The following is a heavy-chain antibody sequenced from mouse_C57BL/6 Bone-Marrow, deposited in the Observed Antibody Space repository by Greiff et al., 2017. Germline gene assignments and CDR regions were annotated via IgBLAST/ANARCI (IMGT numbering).Heavy chain of an antibody. J-gene: IGHJ3*01. Sequence: QVQLQQSGPELVKPGASVKISCKASGYAFSSSWMNWVKQRPGKGLEWIGRIYPGDGDTNYNGKFKGKATLTADKSSSTAYMQLSSLTSEDSAVYFCARVSTMVTNWGQGTLVTVSA. CDR3: ARVSTMVTN. CDR1: GYAFSSSW. D-gene: IGHD2-2*01. CDR2: IYPGDGDT. V-gene: IGHV1-82*01.